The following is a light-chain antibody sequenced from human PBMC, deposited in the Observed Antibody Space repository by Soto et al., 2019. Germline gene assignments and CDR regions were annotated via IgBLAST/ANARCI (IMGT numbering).Light chain of an antibody. V-gene: IGKV1-33*01. CDR1: QDIRNF. CDR3: QQNFNPSPA. J-gene: IGKJ5*01. Sequence: DIQMTQSPSSLSASVGDRVTITCLASQDIRNFLNWYQQKPGKAPQLLISDASSLEAGVPQRFSGSGFGTDFTLAISSLQAEDFAIYLCQQNFNPSPAFGPGTRLQIK. CDR2: DAS.